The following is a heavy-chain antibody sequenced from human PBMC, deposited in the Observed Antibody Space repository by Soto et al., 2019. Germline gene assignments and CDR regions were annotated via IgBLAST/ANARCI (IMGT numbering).Heavy chain of an antibody. V-gene: IGHV3-7*01. D-gene: IGHD5-18*01. CDR3: ARDSELWVTTTREFDY. CDR2: IKQDGSEK. Sequence: GGSLRLSCAASGFTFSSYWMSWVRQAPGKGLEWVANIKQDGSEKYYVDSVKGRFTISRDNAKNSLYLQMNSLRAEDTAVYYCARDSELWVTTTREFDYWGQGTLVTVSS. CDR1: GFTFSSYW. J-gene: IGHJ4*02.